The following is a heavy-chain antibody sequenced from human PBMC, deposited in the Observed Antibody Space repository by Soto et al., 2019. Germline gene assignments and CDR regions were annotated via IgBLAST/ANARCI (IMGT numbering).Heavy chain of an antibody. J-gene: IGHJ4*02. CDR2: VTGSGGRT. CDR3: AKALNPNPVDIVLSSYFDF. D-gene: IGHD5-12*01. CDR1: GFTFSNYA. Sequence: EVQLLESGGGLVQPGGSLRLSCAASGFTFSNYAMTWVRQAPGKGLEWVSTVTGSGGRTSYTDSVKGRSTISRDNSNSKKTLYLQMDSLRAEDTAIYYCAKALNPNPVDIVLSSYFDFWGQGTLVTVSS. V-gene: IGHV3-23*01.